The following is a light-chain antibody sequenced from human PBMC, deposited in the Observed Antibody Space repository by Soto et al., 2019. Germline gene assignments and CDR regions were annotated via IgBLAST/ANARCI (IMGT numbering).Light chain of an antibody. Sequence: QSVLTHSSSASASLGSSVKFTCTLSSGHSTYIIAWHQQQPGKAPRYLMKLEGSGSYNKGSGVPDRFSGSSSGADRYLTISNLQFEDEADYYCETWDSNSWVFGGGTKLTVL. CDR2: LEGSGSY. CDR3: ETWDSNSWV. J-gene: IGLJ3*02. V-gene: IGLV4-60*02. CDR1: SGHSTYI.